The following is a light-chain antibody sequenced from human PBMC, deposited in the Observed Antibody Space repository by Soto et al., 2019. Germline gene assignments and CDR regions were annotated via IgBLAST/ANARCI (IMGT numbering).Light chain of an antibody. CDR3: QSFDTSLSGSRV. CDR2: GNT. V-gene: IGLV1-40*01. Sequence: QSVLTQPPSVSGAPGQRVTISRTGSFSNLGSGYDVHWYQQLPGTAPTLLIYGNTNRPSGVPDRFSGSKSATSASLAITGLQAEDEADYYCQSFDTSLSGSRVFGTGTKVTVL. CDR1: FSNLGSGYD. J-gene: IGLJ1*01.